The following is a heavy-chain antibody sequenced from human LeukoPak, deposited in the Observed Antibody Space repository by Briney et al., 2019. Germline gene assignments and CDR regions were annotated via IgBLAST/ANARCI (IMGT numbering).Heavy chain of an antibody. CDR3: ASGGDSSGYYLRLGYDY. Sequence: PSETLSLTCAVYGGSFSGYYWSWIRQPPGKGLEWIGEINHSGSTNYNPSLKSRVTISVGTSKNQFSLKLSSVTAADTAVYYCASGGDSSGYYLRLGYDYWGQGTLVTVSS. V-gene: IGHV4-34*01. CDR2: INHSGST. J-gene: IGHJ4*02. CDR1: GGSFSGYY. D-gene: IGHD3-22*01.